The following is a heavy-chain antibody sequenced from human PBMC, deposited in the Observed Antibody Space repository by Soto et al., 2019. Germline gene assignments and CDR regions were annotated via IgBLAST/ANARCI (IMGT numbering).Heavy chain of an antibody. CDR3: ARGDYYYYGLDV. D-gene: IGHD3-16*01. J-gene: IGHJ6*02. CDR1: GFTFIDYS. Sequence: PGGSLRLSCAASGFTFIDYSMNWVRPAPGKGLEWLSSISSSSSTMYYADSVKGRFTISRDDAKNSLYLQMNSLRDEDTAVYYCARGDYYYYGLDVWGQGTTVTVSS. CDR2: ISSSSSTM. V-gene: IGHV3-48*02.